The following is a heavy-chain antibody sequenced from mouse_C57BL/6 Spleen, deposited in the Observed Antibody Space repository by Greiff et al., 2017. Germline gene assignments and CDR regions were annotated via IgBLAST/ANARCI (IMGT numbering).Heavy chain of an antibody. J-gene: IGHJ4*01. CDR1: GFTFSDAW. V-gene: IGHV6-6*01. CDR3: TRGEGYYGYYAMDY. CDR2: LRNKANNHAT. D-gene: IGHD1-1*01. Sequence: EVQVVESGGGLVQPGGSMKLSCAASGFTFSDAWMAWVRQSPEKGLEWVADLRNKANNHATYYAESVKGRFTISRDDSKSSVYLQMNSLRAEDTGIYYGTRGEGYYGYYAMDYWGQGTSVTVSS.